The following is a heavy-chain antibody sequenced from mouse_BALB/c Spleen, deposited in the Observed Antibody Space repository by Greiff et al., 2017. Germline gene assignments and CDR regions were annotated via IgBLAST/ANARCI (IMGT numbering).Heavy chain of an antibody. CDR2: IDPANGNT. V-gene: IGHV14-3*02. CDR3: ARVYDGNYPGFAY. J-gene: IGHJ3*01. CDR1: GFNIKDTY. Sequence: VQLQQSGAELVKPGASVKLSCTASGFNIKDTYMHWVKQRPEQGLEWIGRIDPANGNTKYDPKFQGKATITADTSSNTAYLQLSSLTSEDTAVYYCARVYDGNYPGFAYWGQGTLVTVSA. D-gene: IGHD2-3*01.